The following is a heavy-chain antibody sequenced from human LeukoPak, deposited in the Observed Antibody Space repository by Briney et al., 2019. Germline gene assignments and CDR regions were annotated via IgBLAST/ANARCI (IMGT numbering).Heavy chain of an antibody. CDR3: ARVASYYYYMDV. CDR2: IYTSGST. J-gene: IGHJ6*03. Sequence: PSQTLSLTCTVSGGSISSGGYYWSWIRQPAGKGLEWIGRIYTSGSTNYNPSLKSRVTMSVDTSKNQFSLKLSSVTAADTAVYYCARVASYYYYMDVWGKGTTVTVSS. CDR1: GGSISSGGYY. V-gene: IGHV4-61*02.